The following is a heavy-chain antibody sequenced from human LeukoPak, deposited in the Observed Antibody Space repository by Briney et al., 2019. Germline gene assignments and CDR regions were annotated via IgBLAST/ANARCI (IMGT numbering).Heavy chain of an antibody. V-gene: IGHV4-34*01. J-gene: IGHJ4*02. CDR3: ARHVDQSGGDY. D-gene: IGHD2-15*01. Sequence: SETLSLTCAVYGGSFSGYYWSWIRQPPGKGLEWIGSIYYSGSTYYNPSLKSRVTISVDTSKNQFSLKLSSVTAADTAVYYCARHVDQSGGDYWGQGTLVTVSS. CDR2: IYYSGST. CDR1: GGSFSGYY.